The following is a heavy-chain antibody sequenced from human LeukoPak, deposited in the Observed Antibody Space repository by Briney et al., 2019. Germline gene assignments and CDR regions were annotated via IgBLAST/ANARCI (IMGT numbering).Heavy chain of an antibody. CDR3: ARRKSESAVITLSNWFDP. Sequence: SETLSLTCTVSGDSVSSYSWNWIRQPPGKGLEWIGYIYYSGRTDYNPSLKSRVTMSVDTPKNQFSLKLSSVTAADTALYYCARRKSESAVITLSNWFDPWGQGTLVTVSS. J-gene: IGHJ5*02. V-gene: IGHV4-59*02. CDR1: GDSVSSYS. CDR2: IYYSGRT. D-gene: IGHD4-23*01.